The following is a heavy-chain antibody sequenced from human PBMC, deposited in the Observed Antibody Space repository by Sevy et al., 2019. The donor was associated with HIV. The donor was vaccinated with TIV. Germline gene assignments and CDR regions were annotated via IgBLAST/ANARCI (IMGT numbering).Heavy chain of an antibody. CDR2: ISYDGSNK. Sequence: GGSLRLSCAASGFTFSNYSMHWVRQAPGKGLEWVALISYDGSNKYFADSVKDRFTISRDNSKNTLSLQVNSLRAEDTAVYYCARPNPGTYYYGSGSYYNVDYFDYWGQGTLVTVSS. V-gene: IGHV3-30*04. CDR1: GFTFSNYS. J-gene: IGHJ4*02. CDR3: ARPNPGTYYYGSGSYYNVDYFDY. D-gene: IGHD3-10*01.